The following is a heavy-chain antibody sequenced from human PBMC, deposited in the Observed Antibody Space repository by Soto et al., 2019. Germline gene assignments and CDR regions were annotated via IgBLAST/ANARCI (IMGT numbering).Heavy chain of an antibody. D-gene: IGHD3-10*01. J-gene: IGHJ6*02. CDR2: INSDGSST. CDR3: ARAHYYGSGSYPHYYYYYGMDV. CDR1: GFTFSSYW. V-gene: IGHV3-74*01. Sequence: EVQLVESGGGLVQPGGSLRLSCAASGFTFSSYWMHWVRQAPGKGLVWVSRINSDGSSTSYADSVKGRFTISRDNAKNTLYLQMNSLRAEDTAVYYCARAHYYGSGSYPHYYYYYGMDVWGQGTTVTVSS.